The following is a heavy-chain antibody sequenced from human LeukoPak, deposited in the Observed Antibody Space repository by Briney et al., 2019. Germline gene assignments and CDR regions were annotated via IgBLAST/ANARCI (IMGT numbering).Heavy chain of an antibody. CDR2: ISAYNGNT. CDR3: ARDPRIAVADTGGDY. D-gene: IGHD6-19*01. Sequence: ASVKVSCKASGYTFTGYYMHWVRQAPGQGLEWMGWISAYNGNTNYAQKLQGRVTMTTDTSTSTAYMELRSLRSDDTAVYYCARDPRIAVADTGGDYWGQGTLVAVSS. J-gene: IGHJ4*02. V-gene: IGHV1-18*04. CDR1: GYTFTGYY.